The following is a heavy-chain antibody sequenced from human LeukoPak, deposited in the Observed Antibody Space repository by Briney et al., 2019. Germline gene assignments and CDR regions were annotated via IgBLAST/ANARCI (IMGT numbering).Heavy chain of an antibody. J-gene: IGHJ2*01. CDR3: AREGQGGDGYNYNYWYFDL. CDR2: ISGSGGST. CDR1: GFTFSSYA. V-gene: IGHV3-23*01. Sequence: GGSLRLSCAASGFTFSSYAMSWVRQAPGKGLEWVSAISGSGGSTYYADSVKGRFTISRDNSKNTLYLQMNSLRAEDTAVYYCAREGQGGDGYNYNYWYFDLWGRGTLVTVSS. D-gene: IGHD5-24*01.